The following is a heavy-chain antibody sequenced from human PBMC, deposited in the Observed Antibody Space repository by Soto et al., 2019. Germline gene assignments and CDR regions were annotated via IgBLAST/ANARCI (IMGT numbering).Heavy chain of an antibody. D-gene: IGHD3-9*01. Sequence: EVQLLESGGGLVQPGGSLRLSCAASGFTFSSYAMSWVRQAPGKGLEWVSAICGSGGSTYYADSVRGRFTISRDNSKNTLYLQMNSLRAEDTAVYYCARDGGDYDILTGYLDYWGQGTLVTVSS. CDR2: ICGSGGST. CDR3: ARDGGDYDILTGYLDY. V-gene: IGHV3-23*01. CDR1: GFTFSSYA. J-gene: IGHJ4*02.